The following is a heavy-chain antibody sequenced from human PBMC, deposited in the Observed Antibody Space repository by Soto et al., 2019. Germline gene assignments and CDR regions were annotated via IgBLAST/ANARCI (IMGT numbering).Heavy chain of an antibody. J-gene: IGHJ4*02. CDR3: ARVGLDGGTNYIPRYYFDY. CDR2: IYYSGST. CDR1: GGSISSGGYY. Sequence: PSETLSLTCTVSGGSISSGGYYWSWIRQHTGKGLEWIGYIYYSGSTYYNPSLKSRVTISVDTSKNQLSLKLSSVTAADTAVYYCARVGLDGGTNYIPRYYFDYWGQGTLVTVSS. D-gene: IGHD1-26*01. V-gene: IGHV4-31*03.